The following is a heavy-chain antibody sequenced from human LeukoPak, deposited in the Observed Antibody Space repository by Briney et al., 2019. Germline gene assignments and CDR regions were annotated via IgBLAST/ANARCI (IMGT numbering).Heavy chain of an antibody. CDR1: GLTLSDYS. Sequence: PGGSLRLSCAASGLTLSDYSMTWVRQAPGKGLEWVAVISYDGSNKYYADSVKGRFTISRDNSKNTLYLQMNSLRVEDTAVYYCARDIRKQWLVHFDYWAREPWSPSPQ. CDR3: ARDIRKQWLVHFDY. D-gene: IGHD6-19*01. CDR2: ISYDGSNK. J-gene: IGHJ4*02. V-gene: IGHV3-30-3*01.